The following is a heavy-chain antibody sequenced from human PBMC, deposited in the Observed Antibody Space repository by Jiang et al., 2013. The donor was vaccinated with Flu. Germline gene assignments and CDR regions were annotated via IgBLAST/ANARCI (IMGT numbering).Heavy chain of an antibody. V-gene: IGHV3-30*04. CDR1: TFSSYA. Sequence: TFSSYAMHWVRQAPGKGLEWVAVISYDGSNKYYADSVKGRFTISRDNSKNTLYLQMSSLRSEDTAVYYCARGWSSSWPDYWGQGTLVTVSS. D-gene: IGHD6-13*01. CDR3: ARGWSSSWPDY. CDR2: ISYDGSNK. J-gene: IGHJ4*02.